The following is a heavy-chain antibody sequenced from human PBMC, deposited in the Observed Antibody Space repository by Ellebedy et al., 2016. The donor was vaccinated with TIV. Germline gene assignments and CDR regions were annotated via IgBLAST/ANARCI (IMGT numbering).Heavy chain of an antibody. CDR1: GFTFSSYA. CDR3: AKGSPGSHFDP. J-gene: IGHJ5*02. D-gene: IGHD7-27*01. V-gene: IGHV3-30-3*01. Sequence: GESLKISXAASGFTFSSYAMHWVRQAPGKGLEWVAVISYDGSNKYYADSVKGRFTISRDNSKNTLYLQMNSLRAEDTAVYYCAKGSPGSHFDPWGQGTLVTVSS. CDR2: ISYDGSNK.